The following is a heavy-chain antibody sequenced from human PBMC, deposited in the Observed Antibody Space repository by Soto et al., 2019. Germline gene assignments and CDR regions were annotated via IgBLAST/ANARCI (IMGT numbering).Heavy chain of an antibody. CDR1: GGSTSRYF. CDR2: IYYSGST. J-gene: IGHJ4*02. V-gene: IGHV4-59*01. CDR3: ARSLRNDLFDY. D-gene: IGHD3-16*01. Sequence: SETLSLTCTVSGGSTSRYFWGWIRQPPGKGLELIGYIYYSGSTNYHPSLKSRVTISVDTSKNQFSLKLNSVTAADTAVYFCARSLRNDLFDYWGQGTLVTVSS.